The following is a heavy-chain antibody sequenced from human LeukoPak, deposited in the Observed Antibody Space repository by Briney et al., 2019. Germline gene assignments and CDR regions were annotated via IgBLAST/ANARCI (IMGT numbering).Heavy chain of an antibody. CDR1: GFTFSSYT. V-gene: IGHV3-23*01. J-gene: IGHJ4*02. D-gene: IGHD6-19*01. CDR2: ISGSGGST. CDR3: AKDEQWLGYFDY. Sequence: PGGSLRLSCAASGFTFSSYTMSWDRQAPGKGLEWVSAISGSGGSTYYADSVKGRFTISRDNSKNTPYLQMNSLRAEDTAVYYCAKDEQWLGYFDYWGQGTLFTVSS.